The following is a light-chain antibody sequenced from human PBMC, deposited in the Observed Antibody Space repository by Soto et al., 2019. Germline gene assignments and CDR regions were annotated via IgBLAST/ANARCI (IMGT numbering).Light chain of an antibody. CDR3: QQRSDWPLT. J-gene: IGKJ4*01. Sequence: EIVLTQSPDTLSLSPGERATLSCRASQSVSSYFAWYQQKPGQAPRLLIYDAYYRATGIPARFSGSGSGTDFTLTISSLEPEDFAVYYCQQRSDWPLTFGGGTKVEI. CDR2: DAY. CDR1: QSVSSY. V-gene: IGKV3-11*01.